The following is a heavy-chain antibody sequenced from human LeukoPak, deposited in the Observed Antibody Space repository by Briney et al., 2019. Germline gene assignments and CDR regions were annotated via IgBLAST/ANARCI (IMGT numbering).Heavy chain of an antibody. V-gene: IGHV1-69*04. CDR2: IIPILGIA. CDR1: GGTFSSYA. D-gene: IGHD5-18*01. J-gene: IGHJ4*02. Sequence: ASVKVSCKASGGTFSSYAISWVRQAPGQGLEWMGRIIPILGIANYAQKFQGRVTITADKSTSTAYMELSSLRSEDTAVYYCARDGRAMVTSSFDYWGQGTLVTVSS. CDR3: ARDGRAMVTSSFDY.